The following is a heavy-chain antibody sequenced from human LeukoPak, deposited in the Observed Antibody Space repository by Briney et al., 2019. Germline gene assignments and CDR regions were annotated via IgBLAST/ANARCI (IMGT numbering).Heavy chain of an antibody. V-gene: IGHV3-23*01. Sequence: QTGGSLRLSCAASGFTFSSYAMSWVRQAPGKGLEWVSAISGSGGSTYYADSVKGRFTISRDNSKNTLYLQMNSLRAEDTAVYYCANLVVVINLKAFDIWGQGTMVTVSS. CDR3: ANLVVVINLKAFDI. D-gene: IGHD3-22*01. CDR2: ISGSGGST. J-gene: IGHJ3*02. CDR1: GFTFSSYA.